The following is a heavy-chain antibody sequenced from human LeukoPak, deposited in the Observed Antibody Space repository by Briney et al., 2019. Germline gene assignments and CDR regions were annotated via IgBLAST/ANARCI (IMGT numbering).Heavy chain of an antibody. V-gene: IGHV1-2*02. CDR3: AREELGYGSGSYYFDY. CDR2: INPNSGGT. CDR1: GYTFTGYY. Sequence: GASVKVSCKASGYTFTGYYMNWVRQAPGQGLEWMGWINPNSGGTNYAQKFQGRVTMTRDTSISTAYMELSRLRSDDTAVYYCAREELGYGSGSYYFDYWGQGTLVTVSS. D-gene: IGHD3-10*01. J-gene: IGHJ4*02.